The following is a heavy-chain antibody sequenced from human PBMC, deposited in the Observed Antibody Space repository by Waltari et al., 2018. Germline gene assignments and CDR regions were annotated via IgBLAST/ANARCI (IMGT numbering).Heavy chain of an antibody. J-gene: IGHJ4*02. D-gene: IGHD1-20*01. CDR2: ITVGDDT. Sequence: EVQLVESGGGLVQPGGSLRLSCAASGFTFRSYWMSWVRLAPGTGLEWVSAITVGDDTYYADSVKGRFTISRDTSKDTVHLQMNGLRAEDTAVYYCATPFYNWDDPLHSWGQGTLVTVSS. CDR3: ATPFYNWDDPLHS. V-gene: IGHV3-23*04. CDR1: GFTFRSYW.